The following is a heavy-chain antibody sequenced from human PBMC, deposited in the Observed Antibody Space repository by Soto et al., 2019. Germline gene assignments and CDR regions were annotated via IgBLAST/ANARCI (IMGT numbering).Heavy chain of an antibody. D-gene: IGHD3-22*01. Sequence: QITLKESGPTLVKPTQTLTLTCTISGFSLSTSGVGVGWIRQPPGKALEWLALIYWDDDTRYSPSLKSRLSLTKDTSKNQVVLTMTNMDPVDTATYYCARDSSGYYGFDYWGQGTLVTVSS. J-gene: IGHJ4*02. CDR3: ARDSSGYYGFDY. V-gene: IGHV2-5*02. CDR1: GFSLSTSGVG. CDR2: IYWDDDT.